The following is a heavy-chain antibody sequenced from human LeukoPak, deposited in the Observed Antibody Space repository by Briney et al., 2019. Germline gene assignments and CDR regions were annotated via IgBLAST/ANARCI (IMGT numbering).Heavy chain of an antibody. J-gene: IGHJ4*02. D-gene: IGHD5-24*01. CDR3: ARALEIGDY. CDR2: INPNNGGT. CDR1: GYTFTSYG. V-gene: IGHV1-2*02. Sequence: ASVKVSCKASGYTFTSYGISWVRQAPGQGLEWVGWINPNNGGTKYAQKFQGRVTMTWDSSISTAYMELSNLISDDTAVFYCARALEIGDYWGQGTLVTVSS.